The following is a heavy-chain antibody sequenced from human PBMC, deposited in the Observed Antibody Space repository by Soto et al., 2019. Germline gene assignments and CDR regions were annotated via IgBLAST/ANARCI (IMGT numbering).Heavy chain of an antibody. CDR1: GYGFAGYG. V-gene: IGHV1-18*04. CDR2: ISAYNGNT. J-gene: IGHJ4*02. CDR3: ARLPFWPTVTVDY. D-gene: IGHD4-17*01. Sequence: GASVKVSWNASGYGFAGYGMSWVRHAPGQGLEWMGWISAYNGNTNYAQQLQGRVTMTTDTSMITAYMELRSMRSDDTAVYYCARLPFWPTVTVDYWGQGTLVT.